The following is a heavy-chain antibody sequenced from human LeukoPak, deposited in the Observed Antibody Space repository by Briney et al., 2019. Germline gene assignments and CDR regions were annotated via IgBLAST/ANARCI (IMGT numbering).Heavy chain of an antibody. J-gene: IGHJ5*02. V-gene: IGHV3-48*02. Sequence: PGGSLRLSCAASGFTFSSNYMSWVRQAPGKGLEWVSYIGGGSRTIYYADSVKGRFTISRDNAKNSLYLQMNSLRDEDTAVYYCARWVRGSLDNWFDPWGQGTLVTVSS. CDR3: ARWVRGSLDNWFDP. CDR2: IGGGSRTI. D-gene: IGHD6-13*01. CDR1: GFTFSSNY.